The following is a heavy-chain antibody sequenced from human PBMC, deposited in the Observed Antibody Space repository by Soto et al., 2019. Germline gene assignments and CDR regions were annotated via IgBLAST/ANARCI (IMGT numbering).Heavy chain of an antibody. CDR1: RFSLRTSGVV. Sequence: SGPTLVNPTQTVTLTCTFSRFSLRTSGVVVGLIRQPLGKALEWLALIYWDDAKLFSPSLKSRLTITEYASENQVVLAMTNMDPVDTATYYCARGDMTGYYLDWGQGTLVTVSS. J-gene: IGHJ4*02. CDR2: IYWDDAK. D-gene: IGHD3-9*01. V-gene: IGHV2-5*02. CDR3: ARGDMTGYYLD.